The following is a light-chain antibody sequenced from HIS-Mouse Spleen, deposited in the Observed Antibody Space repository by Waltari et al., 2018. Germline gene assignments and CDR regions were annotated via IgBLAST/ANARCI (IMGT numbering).Light chain of an antibody. Sequence: LTQSPATLSLSPGERATLSCRASQSVSSYLAWYQQKPGQAPRLLIYDASNRATGIPARFSGSGSGTDFTLTISSLEPEDFAVYYCQQRSNWPTFGGGTKVEIK. CDR3: QQRSNWPT. V-gene: IGKV3-11*01. J-gene: IGKJ4*01. CDR2: DAS. CDR1: QSVSSY.